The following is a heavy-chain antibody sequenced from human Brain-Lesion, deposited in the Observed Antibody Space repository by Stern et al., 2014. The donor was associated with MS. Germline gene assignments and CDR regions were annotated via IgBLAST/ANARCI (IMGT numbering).Heavy chain of an antibody. CDR1: GFTFDDYA. D-gene: IGHD3-22*01. CDR2: IRWNSGSI. V-gene: IGHV3-9*01. J-gene: IGHJ3*02. CDR3: AKDGAGYYYDSSGAFDI. Sequence: EVQLVESGGGLVQPGRSLRLSCAASGFTFDDYAMPWVRQAPGKGLEWVSGIRWNSGSIGYADSVKGRFTISRDNAKNSLYLQMNSLRAEDTALYYCAKDGAGYYYDSSGAFDIWGQGTMVTVSS.